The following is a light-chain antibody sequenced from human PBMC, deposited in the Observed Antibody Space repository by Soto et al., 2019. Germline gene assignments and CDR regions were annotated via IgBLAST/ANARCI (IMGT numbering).Light chain of an antibody. CDR3: MQPLQSWT. CDR2: LGS. V-gene: IGKV2-28*01. J-gene: IGKJ1*01. Sequence: DVEMTQSPLSLPVSLGQPASISCRSIQSLLHSNGYNYLDWYLQKPGQSPQLLIYLGSNRASGVPDRFSGSGSGTDFTLKISRVEAEDVGVYYCMQPLQSWTFGQGTKVDIK. CDR1: QSLLHSNGYNY.